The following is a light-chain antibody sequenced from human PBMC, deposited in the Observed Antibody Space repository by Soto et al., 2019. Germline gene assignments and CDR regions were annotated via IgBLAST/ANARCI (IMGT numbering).Light chain of an antibody. V-gene: IGKV4-1*01. CDR3: HQYYNTPYT. CDR2: WAS. J-gene: IGKJ2*01. CDR1: QNVLYRSNNKSY. Sequence: DVVMTQSPDFLAVSLSERATITCKSSQNVLYRSNNKSYLAWYQQRPGQPPRLLLYWASTRESGVPDRFIGSGSETDFTLTISSLQAGDEAIYHCHQYYNTPYTFGQGTTLEIK.